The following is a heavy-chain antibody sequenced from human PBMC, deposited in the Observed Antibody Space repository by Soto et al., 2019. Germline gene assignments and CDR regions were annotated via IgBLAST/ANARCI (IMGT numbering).Heavy chain of an antibody. J-gene: IGHJ4*02. CDR3: ESGARFLEWLSFDH. D-gene: IGHD3-3*01. CDR2: IIPIFGTA. Sequence: QVQLEQSGAEVKTLGSSVKVSCKASGDTFNKYAISWVRQAPGQGLEWMGGIIPIFGTANYAPQFQDRVTITADEATSTAYMELTSLKSDDTAVYFCESGARFLEWLSFDHWGQGTLVTVSS. CDR1: GDTFNKYA. V-gene: IGHV1-69*12.